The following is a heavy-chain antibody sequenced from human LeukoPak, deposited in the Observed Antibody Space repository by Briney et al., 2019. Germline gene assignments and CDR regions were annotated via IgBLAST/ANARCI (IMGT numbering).Heavy chain of an antibody. CDR1: GFTVSTYA. J-gene: IGHJ4*02. V-gene: IGHV3-33*01. CDR3: ARDRLTTVTTFHFDY. D-gene: IGHD4-17*01. Sequence: PGGSLRLSCAASGFTVSTYAMHWVRQTPGKGLEWVAVIWSDSTNKYYADSVRGRFTISRDNSKNTLYLQMSSLRAEDTAMYYCARDRLTTVTTFHFDYWGQGTLVTVSS. CDR2: IWSDSTNK.